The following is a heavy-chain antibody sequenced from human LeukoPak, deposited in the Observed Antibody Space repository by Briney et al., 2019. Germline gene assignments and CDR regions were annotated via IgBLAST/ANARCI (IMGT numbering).Heavy chain of an antibody. CDR1: GYTFTGYY. CDR2: INPNSGGT. D-gene: IGHD2-15*01. J-gene: IGHJ6*03. Sequence: ASVKVSCKASGYTFTGYYMHWVRQAPGQGLEWMGWINPNSGGTNYAQKFQGRVTMTRNTSISTAYMELSSLRSEDTAVYYCARGYCSGGSCYSFFSGYYYYYMDVWGKGTTVTISS. CDR3: ARGYCSGGSCYSFFSGYYYYYMDV. V-gene: IGHV1-2*02.